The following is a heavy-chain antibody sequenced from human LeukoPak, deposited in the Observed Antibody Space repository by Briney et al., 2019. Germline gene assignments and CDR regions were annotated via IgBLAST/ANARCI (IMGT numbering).Heavy chain of an antibody. D-gene: IGHD3-10*01. Sequence: PSETLSLTCTVSGGSISSYYWSWIRQPAGKGLEWIGRIYTSGSTNYNPSLKRRVTMSVDTSKNQFSLKLSSVPAADTAVYYCARADVLYGSGSYVSDPWGQGTLVTVSS. V-gene: IGHV4-4*07. CDR1: GGSISSYY. CDR3: ARADVLYGSGSYVSDP. CDR2: IYTSGST. J-gene: IGHJ5*02.